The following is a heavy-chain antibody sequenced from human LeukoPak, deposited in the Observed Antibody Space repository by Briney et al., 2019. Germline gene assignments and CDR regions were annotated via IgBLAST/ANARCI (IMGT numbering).Heavy chain of an antibody. J-gene: IGHJ4*02. CDR3: ARVYGDHYGSGVIDY. CDR2: INPNSGGT. Sequence: ASVKVSCKPSGYTFTGYYMHWVRQAPGQGLEWMGWINPNSGGTNYAQRFQGRVTMTRDTSISTAYMELSRLRSDDTAVYYCARVYGDHYGSGVIDYWGQGTLVTVSS. D-gene: IGHD3-10*01. CDR1: GYTFTGYY. V-gene: IGHV1-2*02.